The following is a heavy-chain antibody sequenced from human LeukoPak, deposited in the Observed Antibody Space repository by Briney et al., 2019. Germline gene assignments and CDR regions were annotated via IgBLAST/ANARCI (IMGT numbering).Heavy chain of an antibody. J-gene: IGHJ4*02. V-gene: IGHV4-30-2*01. CDR1: GGSISSGGYS. Sequence: SETLSLTCAVSGGSISSGGYSWSWIRQPPGKGLEWIGYIYHSGSTYYNPSLKSRVTISVDRSKNQFSLKLSSVTAADTAVYYCARVGRDDRALYYFDYWGQGTLVTVSS. CDR2: IYHSGST. CDR3: ARVGRDDRALYYFDY.